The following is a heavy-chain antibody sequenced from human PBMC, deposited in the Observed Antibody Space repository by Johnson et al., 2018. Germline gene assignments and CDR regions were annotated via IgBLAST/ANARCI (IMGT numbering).Heavy chain of an antibody. V-gene: IGHV3-30*18. CDR1: GFSFSTYG. J-gene: IGHJ3*02. Sequence: VQLLESGGGVVQPGRSLRLSCAGSGFSFSTYGMHWVRQAPGKGLEWVSVISYDGSNKDYADSVKVRFAISRDNSKTTLCLQMNILRPEDTAVYYCVKGDQAAFDIWGHGTTVTVSS. CDR2: ISYDGSNK. CDR3: VKGDQAAFDI.